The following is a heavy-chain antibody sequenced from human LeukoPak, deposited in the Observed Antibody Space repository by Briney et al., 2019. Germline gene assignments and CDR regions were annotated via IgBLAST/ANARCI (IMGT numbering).Heavy chain of an antibody. V-gene: IGHV3-30*02. D-gene: IGHD3-3*01. J-gene: IGHJ6*03. CDR2: IRYDGSNK. CDR3: AKDELDYDFWSGPANYYYYYYMDV. CDR1: GFTFSSHG. Sequence: PGGSLRLSCAASGFTFSSHGMHWVRQAPGKGLEWVAFIRYDGSNKYYADSVKGRFTISRDNSKNTLYLQMNSLRAEDTAVYYCAKDELDYDFWSGPANYYYYYYMDVWGKGTTVTVSS.